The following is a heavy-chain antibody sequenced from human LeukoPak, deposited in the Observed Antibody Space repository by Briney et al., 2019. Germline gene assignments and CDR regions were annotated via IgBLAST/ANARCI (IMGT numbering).Heavy chain of an antibody. CDR1: GFTFSSYA. Sequence: LRLSCAASGFTFSSYAMSWIRQHPGKGLEWIGYIYYSGSTYYNPSLKSRVTISVDTSKNQFSLKLSSVTAADTAVYYCARSSSLLRWWGQGTLVTVSS. V-gene: IGHV4-31*02. J-gene: IGHJ4*02. D-gene: IGHD4-23*01. CDR2: IYYSGST. CDR3: ARSSSLLRW.